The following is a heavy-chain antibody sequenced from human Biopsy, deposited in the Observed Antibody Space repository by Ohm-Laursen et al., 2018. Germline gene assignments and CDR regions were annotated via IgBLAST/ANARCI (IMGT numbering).Heavy chain of an antibody. J-gene: IGHJ5*01. D-gene: IGHD3-16*01. V-gene: IGHV3-21*01. CDR1: GFTLSYYS. CDR3: ATELLPPGVGGPWLDS. Sequence: SLRLSCSASGFTLSYYSMTWVRQAPGKGLEWVSSIRSGGDYMFYADSVKGRFTISRDNAKNSLYLQMNSPRAADTAIYYCATELLPPGVGGPWLDSWGQGTPVTVSS. CDR2: IRSGGDYM.